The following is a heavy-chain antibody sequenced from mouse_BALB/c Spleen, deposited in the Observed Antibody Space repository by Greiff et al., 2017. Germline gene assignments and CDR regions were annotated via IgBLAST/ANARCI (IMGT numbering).Heavy chain of an antibody. D-gene: IGHD4-1*02. V-gene: IGHV3-6*02. CDR3: ASASQLDY. CDR1: GYSITSGYY. Sequence: VQLKESGPGLVKPSQSLSLSCSVTGYSITSGYYWNWIRQSPGNILEWRGFISYDGSNNYNPSLKNRISITRDTSKNQFFLKLNSVTTEDAATYYCASASQLDYWGQGTTLTVSS. J-gene: IGHJ2*01. CDR2: ISYDGSN.